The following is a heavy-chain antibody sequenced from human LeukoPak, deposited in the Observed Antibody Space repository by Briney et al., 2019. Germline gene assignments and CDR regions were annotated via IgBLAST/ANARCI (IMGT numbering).Heavy chain of an antibody. CDR1: GFTFSSYE. J-gene: IGHJ4*02. CDR2: ITSGGGSI. D-gene: IGHD1-26*01. CDR3: ATVGRKTTPGY. Sequence: PGGSLRLSCAASGFTFSSYEMNWVSQAPGRGLEWVSYITSGGGSIYYGDSVKGRFTISRDNAKNSLYLQMNSLRVEDTAVYYCATVGRKTTPGYWGQGTLVTVSS. V-gene: IGHV3-48*03.